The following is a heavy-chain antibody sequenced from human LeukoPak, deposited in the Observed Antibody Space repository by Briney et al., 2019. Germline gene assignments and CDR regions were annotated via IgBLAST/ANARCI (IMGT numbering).Heavy chain of an antibody. Sequence: GGSLRLSCGASGFTFSSYAMTWVRQAPGKGLEWVSYITGGSTTIYYADSVKGRFTISRDNAKNSLYLQMNSLRAEDTAVYYCAELGITMIGGVWGKGTTVTISS. CDR3: AELGITMIGGV. CDR1: GFTFSSYA. J-gene: IGHJ6*04. D-gene: IGHD3-10*02. V-gene: IGHV3-48*01. CDR2: ITGGSTTI.